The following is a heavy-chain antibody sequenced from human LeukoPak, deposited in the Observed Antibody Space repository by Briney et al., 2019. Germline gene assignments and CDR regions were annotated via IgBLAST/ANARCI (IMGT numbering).Heavy chain of an antibody. CDR2: ISGSGSGGST. CDR1: GFTFSNFA. CDR3: AKTEGTDY. Sequence: GGSLRLVCAASGFTFSNFAMSCVRQAPGKGLEWVSSISGSGSGGSTNYADSVKGRFTISRDNSKNTLYLQMNGLRAEDTAVYYCAKTEGTDYWGQGTLVTVSS. J-gene: IGHJ4*02. D-gene: IGHD1-1*01. V-gene: IGHV3-23*01.